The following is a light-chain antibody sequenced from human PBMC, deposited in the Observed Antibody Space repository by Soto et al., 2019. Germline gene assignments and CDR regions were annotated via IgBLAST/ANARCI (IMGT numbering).Light chain of an antibody. CDR3: QQYGSSPNT. CDR2: GAS. J-gene: IGKJ2*01. CDR1: QSVSSSY. V-gene: IGKV3-20*01. Sequence: EIVLTQSPGTLSLSPGKRATLSCRASQSVSSSYLAWYQQKPGQAPRLLIYGASSRATGIPDRFSGSGSGTDFTLTISRLEPEDFAVYYCQQYGSSPNTFGQGTNLEIK.